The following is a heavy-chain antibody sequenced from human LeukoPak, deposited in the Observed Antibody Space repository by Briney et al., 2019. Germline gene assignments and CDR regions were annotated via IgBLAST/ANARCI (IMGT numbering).Heavy chain of an antibody. Sequence: GGSLRLSCAASGFTFSSYWMHWVRQAPGKGLVWVSRINSDGSSTSYADSVKGRFTISRDNAKNTLYLQMNSLRAEDTAVYYCARDRRGFGINWFDPWGQGTLVTASS. V-gene: IGHV3-74*01. CDR1: GFTFSSYW. J-gene: IGHJ5*02. CDR3: ARDRRGFGINWFDP. CDR2: INSDGSST. D-gene: IGHD3-10*01.